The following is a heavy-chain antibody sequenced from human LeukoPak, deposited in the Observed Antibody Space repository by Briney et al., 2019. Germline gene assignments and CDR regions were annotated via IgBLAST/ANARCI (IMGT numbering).Heavy chain of an antibody. CDR1: GGSISSYY. Sequence: SETLSLTCTVSGGSISSYYWSWIRQPPGKGLEWIGYIYTSGSTNYNPSLKSRVTISVDTSKNQFSLKLSSVTAADTAVYHCARSYYYLNWFDPWGQGTLVTVSS. CDR3: ARSYYYLNWFDP. CDR2: IYTSGST. J-gene: IGHJ5*02. V-gene: IGHV4-4*09. D-gene: IGHD3-10*01.